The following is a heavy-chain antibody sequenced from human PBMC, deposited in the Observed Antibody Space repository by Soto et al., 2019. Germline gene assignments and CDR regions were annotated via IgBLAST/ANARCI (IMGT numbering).Heavy chain of an antibody. J-gene: IGHJ4*02. D-gene: IGHD2-15*01. CDR1: GGSISSSSYY. V-gene: IGHV4-39*01. CDR2: IYYSGST. Sequence: PSETLSLTCTVSGGSISSSSYYWGWIRQPPGKGLEWIGSIYYSGSTYYNPSLKSRVTISVDTSKNQFSLKLSSLSAADTAVYYCASPGYCSGGSCPLYFDYWGQGTLVAVSS. CDR3: ASPGYCSGGSCPLYFDY.